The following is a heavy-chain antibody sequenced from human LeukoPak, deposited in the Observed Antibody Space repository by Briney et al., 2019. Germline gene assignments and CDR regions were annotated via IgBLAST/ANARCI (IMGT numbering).Heavy chain of an antibody. CDR3: ARANFLYCSSTTCLFGY. V-gene: IGHV1-2*02. CDR2: INPNDGDT. CDR1: GYTLTDYY. D-gene: IGHD2-2*01. J-gene: IGHJ4*02. Sequence: ASVKVSCKASGYTLTDYYMHWVRQAPGQGFEWMGWINPNDGDTNYAQKFQGRVTMTRDTSISTAHMEVSRLRSDDTAVYYCARANFLYCSSTTCLFGYWGQGTLVTVSS.